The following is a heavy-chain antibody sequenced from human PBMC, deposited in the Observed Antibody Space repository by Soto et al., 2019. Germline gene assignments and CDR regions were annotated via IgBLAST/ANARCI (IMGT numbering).Heavy chain of an antibody. V-gene: IGHV3-30*18. CDR3: AKDQRFLEWTNDAFDI. Sequence: QVQLVESGGGVVQPGRSLRLSCAASGFTFSSYGMHWVRQAPGKGLEWVAVISYDGSNKYYADSVKGRFTISRDNSKNTLYLQMNSLRAEDTAVYYCAKDQRFLEWTNDAFDIWGQGTMVTVSS. J-gene: IGHJ3*02. CDR1: GFTFSSYG. D-gene: IGHD3-3*01. CDR2: ISYDGSNK.